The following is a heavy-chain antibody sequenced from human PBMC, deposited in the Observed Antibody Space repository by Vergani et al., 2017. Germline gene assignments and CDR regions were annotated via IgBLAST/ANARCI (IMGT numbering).Heavy chain of an antibody. V-gene: IGHV3-9*01. CDR3: AKVSSGWYGYFQH. Sequence: EVQLVESGGGLVQPGGSLRLSCAASGFTFDDYALHWVRQAPGKGLEWVSGISWNSGSIGYADSVKGRFTISRDNAKNSLYLQMNSLRAEDTALYYCAKVSSGWYGYFQHWGQGTLVTVSS. CDR1: GFTFDDYA. D-gene: IGHD6-19*01. J-gene: IGHJ1*01. CDR2: ISWNSGSI.